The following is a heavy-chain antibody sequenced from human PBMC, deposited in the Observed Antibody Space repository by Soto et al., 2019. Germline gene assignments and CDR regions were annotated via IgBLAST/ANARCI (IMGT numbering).Heavy chain of an antibody. J-gene: IGHJ3*02. V-gene: IGHV3-21*01. CDR1: GFTFSSYS. CDR2: ISSSSSYI. CDR3: ARAPVDDAFDI. Sequence: GGSLRLSCAASGFTFSSYSMNWVRQAPGKGLEWVSSISSSSSYIYYADSVKGRFTISRDNAKNSLYLQMNSLRAEDTAVYYCARAPVDDAFDIWGQGTMVTVSS.